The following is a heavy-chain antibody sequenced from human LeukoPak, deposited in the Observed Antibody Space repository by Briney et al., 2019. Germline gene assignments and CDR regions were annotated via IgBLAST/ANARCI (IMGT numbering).Heavy chain of an antibody. CDR1: GFTFSDYY. Sequence: GGSLRLSCAASGFTFSDYYMSWIRQAPGKGLEWVSYISSSGSNIYYADSVKGRFTISRDNAKNSQYLQMNSLRAEDTAVYYCSAFSYYDSSGSQRDYWGQGTLVTVSS. V-gene: IGHV3-11*01. D-gene: IGHD3-22*01. J-gene: IGHJ4*02. CDR3: SAFSYYDSSGSQRDY. CDR2: ISSSGSNI.